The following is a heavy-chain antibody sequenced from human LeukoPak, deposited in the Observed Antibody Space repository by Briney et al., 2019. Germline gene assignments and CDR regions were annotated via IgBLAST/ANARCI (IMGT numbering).Heavy chain of an antibody. J-gene: IGHJ4*02. Sequence: PGGALRLSCAASGFTFRDYYMGWIRQAAGQGLAWVSYMSHNDGSRIYKAVSVKARFTISRDNTKNSLYLQVTLLRADDTAVYYCAKDPYHYDRSGYYYVDWGQGTLVTVSS. CDR2: MSHNDGSRI. D-gene: IGHD3-22*01. CDR1: GFTFRDYY. V-gene: IGHV3-11*01. CDR3: AKDPYHYDRSGYYYVD.